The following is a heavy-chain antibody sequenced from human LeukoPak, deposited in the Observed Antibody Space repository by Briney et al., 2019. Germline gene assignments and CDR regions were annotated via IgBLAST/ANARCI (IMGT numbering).Heavy chain of an antibody. CDR1: GGSISSYY. Sequence: SETLSPTCTVSGGSISSYYWSWIRQPPGKGLEWIGYIYTSGSTNYNPSLKSRVTISVDTSKNQFSLKLSSVTAADTAVYYCARLSDYGDYSVDYWGQGTLVTVSS. D-gene: IGHD4-17*01. V-gene: IGHV4-4*09. CDR3: ARLSDYGDYSVDY. CDR2: IYTSGST. J-gene: IGHJ4*02.